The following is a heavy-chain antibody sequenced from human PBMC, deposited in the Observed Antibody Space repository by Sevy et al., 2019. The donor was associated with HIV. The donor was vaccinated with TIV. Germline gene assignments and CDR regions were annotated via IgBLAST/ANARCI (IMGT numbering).Heavy chain of an antibody. D-gene: IGHD1-26*01. V-gene: IGHV3-21*01. CDR2: ISSSSSYI. Sequence: GGSLRRSCAASGFTFSSYSMNWVRQAPGKGLEWVSSISSSSSYIYYADSVKGRFTISRDNAKNSLYLQMNSLRAEDTAVYYCARAGRRVGATDGGFDYWGQGTLVTVSS. CDR1: GFTFSSYS. J-gene: IGHJ4*02. CDR3: ARAGRRVGATDGGFDY.